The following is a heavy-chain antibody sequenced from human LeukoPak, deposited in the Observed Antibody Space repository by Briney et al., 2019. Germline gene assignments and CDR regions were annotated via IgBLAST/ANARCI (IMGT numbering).Heavy chain of an antibody. CDR3: ARLKMWFGELDY. D-gene: IGHD3-10*01. CDR1: GFTFSSYA. CDR2: ISGSGGST. J-gene: IGHJ4*02. Sequence: GGSLRLSCAASGFTFSSYAMSWVRQAPGKGLEWVSAISGSGGSTYYADSVKGRFTISRDNSKNTLYLQMNSLRAEDTAVYYCARLKMWFGELDYWGQGTLVTVSS. V-gene: IGHV3-23*01.